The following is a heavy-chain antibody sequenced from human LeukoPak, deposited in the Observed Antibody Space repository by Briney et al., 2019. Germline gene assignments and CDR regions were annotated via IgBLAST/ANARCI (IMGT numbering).Heavy chain of an antibody. CDR1: SGSIRSSSYY. J-gene: IGHJ4*02. D-gene: IGHD3-10*01. CDR2: IYYSEST. CDR3: ARLPDYYSRHGAPG. V-gene: IGHV4-39*07. Sequence: SETLSLTCTVSSGSIRSSSYYWGWIRQPPGKGLEWIGNIYYSESTYYNPSLKSRFTISLDTSKNQFSLKLSSVTAADTAVYYCARLPDYYSRHGAPGWGQGTLVTVSS.